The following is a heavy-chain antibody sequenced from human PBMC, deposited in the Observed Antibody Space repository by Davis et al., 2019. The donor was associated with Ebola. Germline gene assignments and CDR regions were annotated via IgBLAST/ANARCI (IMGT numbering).Heavy chain of an antibody. J-gene: IGHJ4*02. CDR1: SFPFPTFS. D-gene: IGHD1-26*01. V-gene: IGHV3-30-3*01. CDR3: ARSLVGATSS. CDR2: ISYDGSNK. Sequence: GESLKISCAASSFPFPTFSMHWVRQAPGKGLEWVAVISYDGSNKYYADSVKGRFTISRDNSKNTLYLQMTSLRAEDTAVYYCARSLVGATSSWGQGTLVTVSS.